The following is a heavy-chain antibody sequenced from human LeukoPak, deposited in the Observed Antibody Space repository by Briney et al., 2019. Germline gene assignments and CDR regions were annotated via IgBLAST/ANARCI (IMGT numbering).Heavy chain of an antibody. D-gene: IGHD5-18*01. Sequence: ASVKVSCKASGYTFTSYAMHWVRQAPGQRLEWMGWINAGNGNTKYSQKFQGRVTITRDTSASTAYMELSRLRSDDTAVYYCARGAMAPLPGFQHWGQGTLVTVSS. CDR2: INAGNGNT. CDR1: GYTFTSYA. CDR3: ARGAMAPLPGFQH. J-gene: IGHJ1*01. V-gene: IGHV1-3*01.